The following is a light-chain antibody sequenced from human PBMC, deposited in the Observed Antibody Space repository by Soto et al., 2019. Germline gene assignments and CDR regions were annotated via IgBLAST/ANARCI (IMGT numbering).Light chain of an antibody. Sequence: QSVLTQPASVSGSPGQSITISCTGTSSDVGGYHYVSWYQQYPGKAPKLMIYEVSDRPSGVSNRFSGSKSDNTASLTISGLQAEDEADYYCSSYTSSSTRVFGTGTKVTVL. CDR3: SSYTSSSTRV. CDR1: SSDVGGYHY. CDR2: EVS. V-gene: IGLV2-14*01. J-gene: IGLJ1*01.